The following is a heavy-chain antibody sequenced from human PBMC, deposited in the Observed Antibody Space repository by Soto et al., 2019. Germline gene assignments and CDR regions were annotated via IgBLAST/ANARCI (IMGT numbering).Heavy chain of an antibody. Sequence: SETLSLTCTVSGGSVSSGSYYWSWIRQPPGKGLEWIGSIYYSGSTYYNPSLKSRVTISVDTSKNQFSLKLSSVTAADTAVYYCAKSPIYDYIWGSYRTPDDYYYYYMDVWGKGTTVTVSS. D-gene: IGHD3-16*02. CDR1: GGSVSSGSYY. CDR3: AKSPIYDYIWGSYRTPDDYYYYYMDV. V-gene: IGHV4-39*01. J-gene: IGHJ6*03. CDR2: IYYSGST.